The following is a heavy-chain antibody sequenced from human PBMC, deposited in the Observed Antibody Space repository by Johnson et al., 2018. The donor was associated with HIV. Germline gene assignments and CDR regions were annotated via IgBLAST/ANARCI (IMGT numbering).Heavy chain of an antibody. D-gene: IGHD2-15*01. CDR2: ISGSGASP. CDR1: GFTFSSYA. Sequence: MLLVESGGGLVQPGGSLRLSCAASGFTFSSYAMSWVRQAPGKGLEWVSAISGSGASPYYADSVKGRFTISRDNSKSTLYLQMNSLRADDTAVYYCAKIARRCSGGSCYTTSDAFDIWGQGTMVTVSS. J-gene: IGHJ3*02. V-gene: IGHV3-23*04. CDR3: AKIARRCSGGSCYTTSDAFDI.